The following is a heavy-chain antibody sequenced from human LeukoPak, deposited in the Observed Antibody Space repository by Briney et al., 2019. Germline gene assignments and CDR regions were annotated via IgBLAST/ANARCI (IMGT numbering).Heavy chain of an antibody. V-gene: IGHV4-59*01. CDR2: IYYSGST. CDR1: GGSISSYY. D-gene: IGHD3-22*01. J-gene: IGHJ3*02. CDR3: ATSTYYYDSSRGDAFDI. Sequence: PSETLSLTCTVSGGSISSYYWSWIRQPPGKGLEWIGYIYYSGSTNYNPSLKSRVTVSVDTSKNQFSLKLSSVTAADTAVYYCATSTYYYDSSRGDAFDIWGQGTMVTVSS.